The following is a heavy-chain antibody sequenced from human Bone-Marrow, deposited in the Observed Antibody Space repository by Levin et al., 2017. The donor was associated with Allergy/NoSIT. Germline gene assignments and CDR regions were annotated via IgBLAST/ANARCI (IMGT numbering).Heavy chain of an antibody. CDR1: GDTFSSYD. Sequence: ASVKVSCKASGDTFSSYDINWVRQASGQGLEWMGWMNPNSGNTVYAKKFQGRVTMTRNTSISTAYMYLSSLRSDDTATYYCATGQGHLVGPPWGQGTLVTVSA. J-gene: IGHJ5*02. CDR2: MNPNSGNT. V-gene: IGHV1-8*01. D-gene: IGHD6-6*01. CDR3: ATGQGHLVGPP.